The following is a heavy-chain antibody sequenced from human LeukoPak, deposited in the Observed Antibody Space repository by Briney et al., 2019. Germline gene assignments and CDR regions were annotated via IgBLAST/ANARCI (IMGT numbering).Heavy chain of an antibody. D-gene: IGHD2-2*01. V-gene: IGHV3-33*01. Sequence: GSSLRLSCAASGFTFHRYGMHWVRQAPAKELEWVAVIWYYGSNKYYADSVEGRFTISRDNSKNTLYLQMNGLRAEDTAVYYCARAWDTAAAYYFDYWGQGTLVTVSS. CDR3: ARAWDTAAAYYFDY. CDR1: GFTFHRYG. J-gene: IGHJ4*02. CDR2: IWYYGSNK.